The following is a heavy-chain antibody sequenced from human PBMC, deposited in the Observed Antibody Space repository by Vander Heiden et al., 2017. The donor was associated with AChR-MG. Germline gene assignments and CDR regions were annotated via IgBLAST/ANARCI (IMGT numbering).Heavy chain of an antibody. J-gene: IGHJ4*02. V-gene: IGHV1-69*01. D-gene: IGHD6-13*01. CDR1: GGAFSSYA. CDR3: ARGAAAGNTEDY. Sequence: QVQLVQPGAEVQKPGSSVKVSCKASGGAFSSYATSWVRQSPGQGRGWMGGTIPIFGTANNAQKFQGRVTITADESTSTAYMELSSLRSEDTAVYYCARGAAAGNTEDYWCQGPLVTVSS. CDR2: TIPIFGTA.